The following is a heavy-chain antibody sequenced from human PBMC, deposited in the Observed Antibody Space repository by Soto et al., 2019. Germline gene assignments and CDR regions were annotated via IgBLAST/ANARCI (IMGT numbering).Heavy chain of an antibody. CDR3: ARDRISGSPIHNAN. J-gene: IGHJ4*02. Sequence: QVQLVQSGAEVKKPGSSVKVSCKASGGTFSSYTISWVRQAPGQGLEWMGRIIPILGIANYAQKFQGRVTITADKSTSTAYMELSSLRSEDTAVYYCARDRISGSPIHNANWGQGTLVTVSS. CDR1: GGTFSSYT. D-gene: IGHD1-26*01. V-gene: IGHV1-69*08. CDR2: IIPILGIA.